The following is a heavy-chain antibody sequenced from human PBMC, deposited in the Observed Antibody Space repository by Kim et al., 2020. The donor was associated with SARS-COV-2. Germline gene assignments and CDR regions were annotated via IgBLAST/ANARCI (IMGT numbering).Heavy chain of an antibody. CDR2: ISSSSSYI. CDR3: ARDKDSYGYIYYYGMDV. Sequence: GGSLRLSCAASGFTFSSYSMNWVRQAPGKGLEWVSSISSSSSYIYYADSVKGRFTISRDNAKNSLYLQMNSLRAEDTAVYYCARDKDSYGYIYYYGMDVWGQGTTVTVSS. J-gene: IGHJ6*02. D-gene: IGHD5-18*01. V-gene: IGHV3-21*01. CDR1: GFTFSSYS.